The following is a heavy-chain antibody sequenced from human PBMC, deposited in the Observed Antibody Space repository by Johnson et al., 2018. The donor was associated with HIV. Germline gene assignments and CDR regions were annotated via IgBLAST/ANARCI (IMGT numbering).Heavy chain of an antibody. J-gene: IGHJ3*02. D-gene: IGHD6-13*01. CDR2: LSWNSGSI. Sequence: VQLVESGGGLVQPGRSLRLSCAASGFTFDDYAMHWVRQAPVKGLEWVSGLSWNSGSIGYADSVKGRFTISRDNAKNSLYLQMNSLIAEDTAVYYCVRSLIAAADAFDIWGQGTMVTVSS. CDR1: GFTFDDYA. CDR3: VRSLIAAADAFDI. V-gene: IGHV3-9*01.